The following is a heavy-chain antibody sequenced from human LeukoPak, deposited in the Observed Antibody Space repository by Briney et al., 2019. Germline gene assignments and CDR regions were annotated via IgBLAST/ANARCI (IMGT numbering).Heavy chain of an antibody. Sequence: SQTLSLTCTVSAGSISSGDYYWSWIRQPPGKGLEWIGYIYYSGSTYYNPSLKSRFTISVDTSKNQFSLKLSSVTAADTAVYYCARVAGSYYFGYWGQGTLVTVSS. J-gene: IGHJ4*02. D-gene: IGHD1-26*01. CDR3: ARVAGSYYFGY. CDR1: AGSISSGDYY. V-gene: IGHV4-30-4*01. CDR2: IYYSGST.